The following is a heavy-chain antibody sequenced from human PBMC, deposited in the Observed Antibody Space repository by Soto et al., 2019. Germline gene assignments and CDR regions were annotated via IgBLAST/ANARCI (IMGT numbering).Heavy chain of an antibody. J-gene: IGHJ6*02. CDR2: IVVVSGST. Sequence: SVKVSCKASGFDFGSFGIRFLRQTRGRGLEWIGWIVVVSGSTNYARQFQGRVAISRDMSSSTAYLDLYDLKSDDTAVYFCSADHPHMAMGWPVWGQGTTVTVSS. CDR3: SADHPHMAMGWPV. D-gene: IGHD1-26*01. CDR1: GFDFGSFG. V-gene: IGHV1-58*02.